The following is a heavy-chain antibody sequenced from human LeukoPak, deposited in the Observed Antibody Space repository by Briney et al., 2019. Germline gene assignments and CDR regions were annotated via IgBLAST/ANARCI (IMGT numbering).Heavy chain of an antibody. J-gene: IGHJ4*02. Sequence: GASVKVSCKASGYTFTSYYMHWVRQAPGQGLEWMGIINPSGGSTSYAQKFQGRVTVTSDTSTSTVYMELSSLRSEDTAVYYCARGYCSGGSCYTIDFWGQGTLVTVSS. CDR1: GYTFTSYY. CDR2: INPSGGST. D-gene: IGHD2-15*01. V-gene: IGHV1-46*01. CDR3: ARGYCSGGSCYTIDF.